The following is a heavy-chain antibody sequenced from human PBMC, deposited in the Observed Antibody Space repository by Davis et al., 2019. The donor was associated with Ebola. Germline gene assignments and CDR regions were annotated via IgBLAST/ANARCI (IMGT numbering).Heavy chain of an antibody. CDR3: ARGFKDYYDTQYYYGMDV. Sequence: GESLKISCAASGLTFSSYGMHWVRQAPGKGLEWVSYISSSGSTIYYADSVKGRFTISRDNAKNSLYLQMNSLRAEDTAVYYCARGFKDYYDTQYYYGMDVWGQGTTVTVSS. CDR1: GLTFSSYG. CDR2: ISSSGSTI. V-gene: IGHV3-48*04. D-gene: IGHD3-22*01. J-gene: IGHJ6*02.